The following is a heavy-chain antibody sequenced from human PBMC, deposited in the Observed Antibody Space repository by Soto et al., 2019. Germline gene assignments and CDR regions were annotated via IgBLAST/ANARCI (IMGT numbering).Heavy chain of an antibody. D-gene: IGHD4-4*01. J-gene: IGHJ6*03. CDR1: GGSISIINHY. Sequence: PSETLSLTCSVSGGSISIINHYWGWIRQPPGKGLEWIGSFYYSGGTYYNPSLKSRVAISVNTSQNHFSLQLNSVTAADTAVYYCARSPLQWPNYYSFYYMDVWGKGTTLPVSS. CDR2: FYYSGGT. V-gene: IGHV4-39*02. CDR3: ARSPLQWPNYYSFYYMDV.